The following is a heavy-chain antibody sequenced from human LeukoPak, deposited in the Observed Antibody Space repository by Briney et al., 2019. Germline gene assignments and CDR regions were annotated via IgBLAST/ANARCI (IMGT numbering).Heavy chain of an antibody. Sequence: SETLSLTCTVSGGSISSSSYYWGWIRQPPGKGLEWIGSIYYSGSTYYNPSLKSRVTISVDTSKNQFSLKLSSVTAADTAVYSCARTIYEVATIDWYFDLWGRGTLVTVSS. CDR2: IYYSGST. CDR3: ARTIYEVATIDWYFDL. V-gene: IGHV4-39*07. J-gene: IGHJ2*01. CDR1: GGSISSSSYY. D-gene: IGHD5-12*01.